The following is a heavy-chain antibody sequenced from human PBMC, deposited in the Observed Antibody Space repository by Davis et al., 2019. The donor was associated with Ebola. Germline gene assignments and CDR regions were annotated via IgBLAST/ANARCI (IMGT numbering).Heavy chain of an antibody. V-gene: IGHV3-7*01. CDR2: IQQDGGDK. Sequence: GESLKISCAASGFTVSSNHMSWVRQVPGRGLEWVANIQQDGGDKHYLESVKGRFTISRDNTKDLVFLELNSLRVEDTGVYYCARDLGLDFAVVTYFDYWGHGAPVTVSS. D-gene: IGHD3-3*01. CDR3: ARDLGLDFAVVTYFDY. CDR1: GFTVSSNH. J-gene: IGHJ4*01.